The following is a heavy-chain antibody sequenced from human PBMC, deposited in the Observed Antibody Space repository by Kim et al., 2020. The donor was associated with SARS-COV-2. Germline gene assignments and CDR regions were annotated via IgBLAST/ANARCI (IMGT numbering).Heavy chain of an antibody. Sequence: SETLSLTCTVSGGSISSYYWSWIRQPPGKGLEWIGYIYYSGSTNYNPSLKSRVTISVDTSKNQFSLKLSSVTAADTAVYYCARHLKYYDILTGKPPNYYYYGMDVWGQGTTVTVSS. J-gene: IGHJ6*02. V-gene: IGHV4-59*01. D-gene: IGHD3-9*01. CDR2: IYYSGST. CDR3: ARHLKYYDILTGKPPNYYYYGMDV. CDR1: GGSISSYY.